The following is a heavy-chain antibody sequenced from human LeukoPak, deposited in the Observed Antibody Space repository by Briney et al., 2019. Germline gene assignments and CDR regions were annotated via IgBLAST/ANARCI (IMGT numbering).Heavy chain of an antibody. CDR2: ISYDGSNK. CDR1: GFTFSSYG. Sequence: PGGSLRLSCAASGFTFSSYGMHWVRQAPGKGLESVAVISYDGSNKYYADSVKGRFTISRDNSKNTLYLQMNSLRAEDTAVYYCAKGATLVVVPFGFWDWGQGTLVTVSS. D-gene: IGHD3-22*01. CDR3: AKGATLVVVPFGFWD. J-gene: IGHJ4*02. V-gene: IGHV3-30*18.